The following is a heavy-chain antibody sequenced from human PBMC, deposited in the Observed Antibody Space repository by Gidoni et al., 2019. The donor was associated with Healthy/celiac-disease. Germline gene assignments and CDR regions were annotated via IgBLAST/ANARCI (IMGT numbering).Heavy chain of an antibody. J-gene: IGHJ6*02. CDR1: GGSLSRSSYS. D-gene: IGHD3-10*01. Sequence: QLQLQESAPGLVKPSETLSLTGTVSGGSLSRSSYSWGWIRQPTGKGLEWLGRIYSSGSTYYTPSLKSRVPISVYTSKSQFSLKLSSVTAADTAVYYCARQGGLYGSVPGYGMDVWGQGTTVTVSS. CDR2: IYSSGST. CDR3: ARQGGLYGSVPGYGMDV. V-gene: IGHV4-39*01.